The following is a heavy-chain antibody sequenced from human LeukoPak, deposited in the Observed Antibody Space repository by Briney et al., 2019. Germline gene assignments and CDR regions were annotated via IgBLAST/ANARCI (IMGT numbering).Heavy chain of an antibody. CDR1: GYTFTDFY. CDR3: ARVPGATTYYYMDV. J-gene: IGHJ6*03. CDR2: INPDTGIT. V-gene: IGHV1-2*02. Sequence: ASVTVSCKASGYTFTDFYMHWVRQAPGQGLEWVGWINPDTGITNYAQKFQGRVTMTRDTSISTANMELSRLRSDDTAVYYCARVPGATTYYYMDVWGKGTTVTVSS. D-gene: IGHD2-2*01.